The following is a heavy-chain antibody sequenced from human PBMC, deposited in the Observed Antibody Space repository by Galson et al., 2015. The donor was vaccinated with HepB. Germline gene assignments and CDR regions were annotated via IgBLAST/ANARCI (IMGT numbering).Heavy chain of an antibody. CDR1: GVGFDSYA. J-gene: IGHJ3*02. V-gene: IGHV3-23*01. CDR3: ARAGVSGYHHDAFDI. CDR2: VGGSGV. Sequence: SLRHCCPAGGVGFDSYAMAWGRQAPGHGLECVAVVGGSGVHYTDSVKGRFTISRDDSKNTLYLQMNSLRAEDTAVYYCARAGVSGYHHDAFDIWGQGTMVTVSS. D-gene: IGHD3-22*01.